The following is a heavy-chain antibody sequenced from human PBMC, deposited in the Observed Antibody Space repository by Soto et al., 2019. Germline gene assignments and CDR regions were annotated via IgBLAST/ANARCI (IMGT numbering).Heavy chain of an antibody. D-gene: IGHD1-26*01. CDR2: IGPESGAT. CDR3: GRGRSGQIVVFY. J-gene: IGHJ4*02. Sequence: ASVKVSCKASGYTFTGHYIPWVRQAPEQGPEWMGEIGPESGATRYAQRFQGRVTMTRDMSITTVYMELNNLSPDDTALYYCGRGRSGQIVVFYWGQGTPVTVSS. V-gene: IGHV1-2*02. CDR1: GYTFTGHY.